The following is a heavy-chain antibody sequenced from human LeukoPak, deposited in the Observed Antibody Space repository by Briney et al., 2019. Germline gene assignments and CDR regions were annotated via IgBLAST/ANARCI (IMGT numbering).Heavy chain of an antibody. Sequence: PGGSLRLSCAASGFTFSSYWMHWVRQAPGKGLVWVSRINSDGNTTSYADSVKGRITISRDNAKNTLYLQMNSLRAEDTAVYYCVGGSYCFDYWGQGTLVTVCS. V-gene: IGHV3-74*01. D-gene: IGHD1-26*01. CDR2: INSDGNTT. J-gene: IGHJ4*02. CDR3: VGGSYCFDY. CDR1: GFTFSSYW.